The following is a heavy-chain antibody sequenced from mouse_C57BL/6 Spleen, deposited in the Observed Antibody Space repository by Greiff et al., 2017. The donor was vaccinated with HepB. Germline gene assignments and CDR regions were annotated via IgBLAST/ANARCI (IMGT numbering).Heavy chain of an antibody. Sequence: VQLQQSGPGLVKPSQSLSLTCSVTGYSITSGYYWNWIRQFPGNKLEWMGYISYDGSNNYNPSLKNRISITRDTAKNHLFLKLNSVTTEDTATYYCARDRDYSNYRDAMDYWGQGTSVTVSS. V-gene: IGHV3-6*01. CDR2: ISYDGSN. J-gene: IGHJ4*01. CDR1: GYSITSGYY. D-gene: IGHD2-5*01. CDR3: ARDRDYSNYRDAMDY.